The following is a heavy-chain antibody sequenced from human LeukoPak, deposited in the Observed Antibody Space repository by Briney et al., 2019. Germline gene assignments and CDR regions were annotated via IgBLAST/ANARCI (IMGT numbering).Heavy chain of an antibody. CDR2: IIPIFGTA. Sequence: AASVKVSCKASGGTFSSYAISWVRRAPGQGLEWMGGIIPIFGTANYAQKFQGRVTITADKSTSTAYMELSSLRSEDTAVYYCARAGPYCSSTSCYAEIDYWGQGTLVTVSS. V-gene: IGHV1-69*06. CDR3: ARAGPYCSSTSCYAEIDY. D-gene: IGHD2-2*01. CDR1: GGTFSSYA. J-gene: IGHJ4*02.